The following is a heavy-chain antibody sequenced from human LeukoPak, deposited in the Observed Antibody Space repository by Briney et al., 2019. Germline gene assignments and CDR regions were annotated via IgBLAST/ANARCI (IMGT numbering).Heavy chain of an antibody. V-gene: IGHV4-34*01. Sequence: PSETLSLTCAVYGGSFSGYYWSWIRQPPGKGLEWIGEINHSGSTNYNPSLESRVTISVDTSKNQFSLKLSSVTAADTAVYYCARDSSGWYKPTVPCFDHWGQGTLVTVSS. CDR1: GGSFSGYY. J-gene: IGHJ4*02. CDR2: INHSGST. CDR3: ARDSSGWYKPTVPCFDH. D-gene: IGHD6-19*01.